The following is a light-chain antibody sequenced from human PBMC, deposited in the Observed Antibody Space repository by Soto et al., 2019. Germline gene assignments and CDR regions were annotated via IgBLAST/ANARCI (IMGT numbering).Light chain of an antibody. CDR1: QSVFGY. CDR3: QQRSHSPPLT. Sequence: VLIQSPATLSLSPGDRATLSCRASQSVFGYLAWYQHKPGQAPRLLIYDAYKRATGVPARFRGSRSETDFTLIISILEPEDFAVYYGQQRSHSPPLTFGGGTRVEIK. J-gene: IGKJ4*01. CDR2: DAY. V-gene: IGKV3-11*01.